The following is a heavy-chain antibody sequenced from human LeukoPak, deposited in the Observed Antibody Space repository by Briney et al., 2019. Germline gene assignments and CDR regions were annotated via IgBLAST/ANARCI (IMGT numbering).Heavy chain of an antibody. CDR3: VREGNDLLSKNFDY. CDR1: GSTFSDYY. V-gene: IGHV1-2*02. Sequence: GASVKVSCKSSGSTFSDYYIHWVRQAPGQGLEWMGYVNPHSGVRSSPQKFQGRVTMTPDTSISVVYMELSSLTSDDTAIYYCVREGNDLLSKNFDYWGQGTLVTVSS. CDR2: VNPHSGVR. D-gene: IGHD2/OR15-2a*01. J-gene: IGHJ4*02.